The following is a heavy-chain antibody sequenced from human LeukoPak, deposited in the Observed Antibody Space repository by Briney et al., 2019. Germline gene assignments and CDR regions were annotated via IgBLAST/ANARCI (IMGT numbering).Heavy chain of an antibody. CDR1: GYTFTSYG. J-gene: IGHJ6*02. D-gene: IGHD3-10*01. V-gene: IGHV1-18*01. CDR2: ISAYNGNT. CDR3: ARGTRLVRGYYYYGMDV. Sequence: GASVKVSCKASGYTFTSYGISWVRQAPGQGLEWVGWISAYNGNTNYAQKLQGRVTMTRNTSISTAYMELSSLRSEDTAVYYCARGTRLVRGYYYYGMDVWGQGTTVTVSS.